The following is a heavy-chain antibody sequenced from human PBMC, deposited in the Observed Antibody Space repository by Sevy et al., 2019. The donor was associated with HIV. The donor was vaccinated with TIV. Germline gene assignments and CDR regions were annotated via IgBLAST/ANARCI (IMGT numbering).Heavy chain of an antibody. Sequence: SETLSLTCTVSGDSINTYYWSWIRQPPGKGLEWIGYVSHSGNTNYNPSLKSRVTMSVDTSTNQFSLKVKSVTAADAAVYYCARLRWDLVVVPGATPGCYFDSWGQGTLVTVSS. CDR1: GDSINTYY. D-gene: IGHD2-2*02. CDR3: ARLRWDLVVVPGATPGCYFDS. CDR2: VSHSGNT. V-gene: IGHV4-59*08. J-gene: IGHJ4*02.